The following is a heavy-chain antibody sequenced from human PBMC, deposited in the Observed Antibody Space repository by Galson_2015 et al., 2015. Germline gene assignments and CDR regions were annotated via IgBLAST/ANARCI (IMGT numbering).Heavy chain of an antibody. D-gene: IGHD3-10*01. V-gene: IGHV3-21*01. J-gene: IGHJ4*02. CDR1: GFSFSSHS. Sequence: SLRLSCAASGFSFSSHSMNRVRQAPGKGLEWVSSISSSGTYLYYADSVKGRFTISRDNAKSSLYLQMNNLRAEDTAIYYCARGEITMIRGVPDYWGQGTLVTVSS. CDR3: ARGEITMIRGVPDY. CDR2: ISSSGTYL.